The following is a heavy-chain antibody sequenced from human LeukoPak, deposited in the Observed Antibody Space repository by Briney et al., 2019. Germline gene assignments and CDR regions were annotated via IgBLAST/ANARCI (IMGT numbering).Heavy chain of an antibody. Sequence: GGSLRLSCAASGFTFSSYEMNWVRQAPGKGLEWVSYISSSGSTIYYADSVKGRFTISRDNAKNSLYLQMNSLRAEGTAVYYCARDCSSGWYYFDYWGQGTLVTVSS. CDR3: ARDCSSGWYYFDY. D-gene: IGHD6-19*01. CDR1: GFTFSSYE. CDR2: ISSSGSTI. V-gene: IGHV3-48*03. J-gene: IGHJ4*02.